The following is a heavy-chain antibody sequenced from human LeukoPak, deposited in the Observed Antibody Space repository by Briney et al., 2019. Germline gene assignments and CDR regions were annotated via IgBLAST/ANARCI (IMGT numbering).Heavy chain of an antibody. CDR1: GGAFSSYA. J-gene: IGHJ4*02. CDR3: ARDPLDCSGGSCSDY. Sequence: GSSVKVSCKASGGAFSSYAISWVRQAPGQGLEWMGRIIPIFGTANYAQKFQGRVTITTDESTSTAYLELTSLRSEDTAVYYCARDPLDCSGGSCSDYWGQGTLATVSS. V-gene: IGHV1-69*05. D-gene: IGHD2-15*01. CDR2: IIPIFGTA.